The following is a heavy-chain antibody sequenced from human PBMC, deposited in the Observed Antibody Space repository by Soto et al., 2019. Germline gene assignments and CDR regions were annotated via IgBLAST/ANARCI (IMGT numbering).Heavy chain of an antibody. Sequence: QVQLVQSGAEVKKPGASVKVSCKASGYTFTSYDINWVRQATGQGLEWMGWMNPNSGNTGYAQKFQGRVTMTRNTSISTAYMELSSLRSEDTAVYYCARAEGPVSQEWLLRVHYYYYYMDVWGKGTTVTVSS. V-gene: IGHV1-8*01. J-gene: IGHJ6*03. CDR3: ARAEGPVSQEWLLRVHYYYYYMDV. D-gene: IGHD3-3*01. CDR1: GYTFTSYD. CDR2: MNPNSGNT.